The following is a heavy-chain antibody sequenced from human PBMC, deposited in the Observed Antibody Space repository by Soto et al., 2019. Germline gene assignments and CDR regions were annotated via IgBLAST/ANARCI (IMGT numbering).Heavy chain of an antibody. CDR2: IYWDDDK. Sequence: QITLKESGPTLVKPTQTLTLTCTFSGFSLSTSRVGVGWIRQPPGKALEWLALIYWDDDKRYSQSLKTRLTITKDTSKNQVVLTMTNTDPVDTATYYCAHTSGGGNSACFDYWGQGTLVTVSS. V-gene: IGHV2-5*02. CDR1: GFSLSTSRVG. CDR3: AHTSGGGNSACFDY. J-gene: IGHJ4*02. D-gene: IGHD2-21*02.